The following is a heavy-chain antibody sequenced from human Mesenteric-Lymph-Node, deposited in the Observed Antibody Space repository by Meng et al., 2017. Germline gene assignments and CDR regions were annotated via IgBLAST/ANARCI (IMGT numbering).Heavy chain of an antibody. CDR2: IYYSGST. Sequence: QVQEQGPGLVRPSETLSLSCSGSGGSISSGDSYWSWIRQPPGKGLEWIGYIYYSGSTYYNPSLRSRITISVDTSKNQFSLRLRSVTAADTAVYYCAGSPGWWFLDLWGRGTLVTVSS. J-gene: IGHJ2*01. CDR1: GGSISSGDSY. V-gene: IGHV4-30-4*01. CDR3: AGSPGWWFLDL. D-gene: IGHD1-1*01.